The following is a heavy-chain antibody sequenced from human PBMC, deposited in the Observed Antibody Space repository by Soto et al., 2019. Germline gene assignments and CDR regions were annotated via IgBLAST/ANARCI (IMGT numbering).Heavy chain of an antibody. J-gene: IGHJ4*02. CDR2: FDPEDGET. V-gene: IGHV1-24*01. Sequence: ASVKVACKVSGYTLTELSMDGVRQAPGKGLEWMGGFDPEDGETIYAQKFQGRVTMTEDTSTDTAYMELSSLRSEDTAAYYCATGGWQQQLVRFFDYWGQGTLVTV. CDR3: ATGGWQQQLVRFFDY. D-gene: IGHD6-13*01. CDR1: GYTLTELS.